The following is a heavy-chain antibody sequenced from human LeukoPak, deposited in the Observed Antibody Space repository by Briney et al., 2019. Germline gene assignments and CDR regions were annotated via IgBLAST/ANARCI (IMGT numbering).Heavy chain of an antibody. J-gene: IGHJ6*03. V-gene: IGHV3-20*04. CDR1: GFTFDDYG. CDR3: ARHPGDFTGIVKYYYMDV. Sequence: GGSLRLSCAASGFTFDDYGMSWVRQAPGKGLEWVSGINWNGGSTGYADSVKGRFTISRDNAKNSLYLQMNSLRAEDTAVYYCARHPGDFTGIVKYYYMDVWGKGTTVTVSS. CDR2: INWNGGST. D-gene: IGHD1-26*01.